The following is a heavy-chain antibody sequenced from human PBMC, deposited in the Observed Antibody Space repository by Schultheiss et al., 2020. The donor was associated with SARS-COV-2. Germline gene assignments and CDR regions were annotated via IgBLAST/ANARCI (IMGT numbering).Heavy chain of an antibody. CDR2: IYPGDSDT. CDR3: ARVGITSFGMDV. Sequence: GESLKISCKASGYSFSNYWIAWVRQMPGKGLEWMGIIYPGDSDTRYSPSFQGQVTMSADKSINTAYLQWRSLKASDTAMYYCARVGITSFGMDVWGQGTTVTVSS. CDR1: GYSFSNYW. D-gene: IGHD3-10*01. V-gene: IGHV5-51*01. J-gene: IGHJ6*02.